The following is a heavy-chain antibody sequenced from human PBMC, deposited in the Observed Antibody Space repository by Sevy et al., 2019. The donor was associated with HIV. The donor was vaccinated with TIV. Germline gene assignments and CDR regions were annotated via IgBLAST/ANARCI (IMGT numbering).Heavy chain of an antibody. Sequence: ASVKVSCKVSAHRFTGYFMYWMRQAPGQGLEWMGWINPNNGDRKYAQTFQGRVTLTRDTSMSTAYMELSRLTSDDTAVYYCARSGAKYYDSYGYYWHDPWGQGTLVTVSS. CDR2: INPNNGDR. D-gene: IGHD3-22*01. CDR1: AHRFTGYF. CDR3: ARSGAKYYDSYGYYWHDP. J-gene: IGHJ5*02. V-gene: IGHV1-2*02.